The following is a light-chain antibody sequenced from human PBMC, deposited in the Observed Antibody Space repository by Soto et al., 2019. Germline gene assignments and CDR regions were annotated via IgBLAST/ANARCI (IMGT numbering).Light chain of an antibody. J-gene: IGKJ1*01. CDR3: QQDNERWT. Sequence: EIVMTQSPATQSVSPGERAILSCRASHSVSTALAWYQQKPGQAPRLLIYGASTRATGVPARFSGTGSETEFTLTISSLQSEDFAVYYCQQDNERWTFGQGTTVEIK. CDR2: GAS. V-gene: IGKV3-15*01. CDR1: HSVSTA.